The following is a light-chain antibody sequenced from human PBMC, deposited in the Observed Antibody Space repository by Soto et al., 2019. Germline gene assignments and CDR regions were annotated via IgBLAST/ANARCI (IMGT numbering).Light chain of an antibody. V-gene: IGKV1-5*03. CDR2: RAS. CDR3: QQYRSRPYT. Sequence: DIPMTQSPSTLSAYVGERVTITCRASQSISSWLAWYQKKPGKAPNLLIYRASNLQTGVPSRFSGSGSGTEFTLTINSLQPDDFATYYCQQYRSRPYTFGQGTKLEIE. J-gene: IGKJ2*01. CDR1: QSISSW.